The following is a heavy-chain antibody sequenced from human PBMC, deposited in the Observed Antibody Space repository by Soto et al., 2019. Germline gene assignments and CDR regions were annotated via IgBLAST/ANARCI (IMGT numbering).Heavy chain of an antibody. Sequence: ASVKVSCKASGYTFTGYYMHWVRQAPGQGLEWMGWINPNSGGTNYAQKFQGWVTMTRDTSISTAYMELSRLRSDDTAVYSCARDLGSGPYYYYGMDVWGQGTTVTVSS. J-gene: IGHJ6*02. CDR2: INPNSGGT. V-gene: IGHV1-2*04. CDR1: GYTFTGYY. CDR3: ARDLGSGPYYYYGMDV. D-gene: IGHD2-15*01.